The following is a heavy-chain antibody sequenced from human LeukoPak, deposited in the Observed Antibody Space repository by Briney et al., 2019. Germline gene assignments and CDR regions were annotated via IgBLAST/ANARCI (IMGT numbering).Heavy chain of an antibody. V-gene: IGHV4-59*01. Sequence: SETLSLTCTVSGGSISSYYWSWIRQPPGKGLEWIGYIYYSGSTNYNPSLKSRVTISVDTPKNQFSLKLSSVTAADTAVYYCASANYGDTPRQNRYYYYGMDVWGQGTTVTVSS. J-gene: IGHJ6*02. CDR1: GGSISSYY. D-gene: IGHD4-17*01. CDR2: IYYSGST. CDR3: ASANYGDTPRQNRYYYYGMDV.